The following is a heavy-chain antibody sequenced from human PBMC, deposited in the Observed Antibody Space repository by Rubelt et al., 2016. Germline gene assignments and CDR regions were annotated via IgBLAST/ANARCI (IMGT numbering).Heavy chain of an antibody. D-gene: IGHD1-7*01. J-gene: IGHJ4*02. CDR3: ARGGTGTTFPLDY. CDR2: INHSGST. CDR1: GGSFSGYY. Sequence: QVQLQQWGAGLLKPSETLSLTCAVYGGSFSGYYWSWIRQPPGKGLEWIGEINHSGSTNYDPSLKSRVTISIDTAKNQFSLRPGSVTAADTAVYFCARGGTGTTFPLDYWGQGTLVTVSS. V-gene: IGHV4-34*01.